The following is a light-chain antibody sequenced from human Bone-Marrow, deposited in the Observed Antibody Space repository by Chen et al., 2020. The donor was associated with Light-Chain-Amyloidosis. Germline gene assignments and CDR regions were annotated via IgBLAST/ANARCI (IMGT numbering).Light chain of an antibody. Sequence: SYVLTQPSSVLVAPGQTAKIACGCKNIGSTSVHWYQQKPGQAPLLVVYDDSDRASGILERLSCSTSGNTATLTISRVEAGDAADYYCQVWDRSSDRPVFGGGTKLTVL. CDR2: DDS. CDR3: QVWDRSSDRPV. J-gene: IGLJ3*02. V-gene: IGLV3-21*02. CDR1: NIGSTS.